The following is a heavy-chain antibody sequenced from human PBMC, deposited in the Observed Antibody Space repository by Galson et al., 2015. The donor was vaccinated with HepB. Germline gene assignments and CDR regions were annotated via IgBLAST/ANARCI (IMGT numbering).Heavy chain of an antibody. CDR2: ISSSSSTI. J-gene: IGHJ4*02. D-gene: IGHD4-17*01. V-gene: IGHV3-48*01. CDR1: GFTLSSYS. Sequence: SLRLSCAASGFTLSSYSMNWVRQAPGKGLEWVSYISSSSSTIYYADSVKGRFTISRDNAKNSLYLQMNSLRAEDTAVYYCARQGGYPVKTIDYWGQGTLVTVSS. CDR3: ARQGGYPVKTIDY.